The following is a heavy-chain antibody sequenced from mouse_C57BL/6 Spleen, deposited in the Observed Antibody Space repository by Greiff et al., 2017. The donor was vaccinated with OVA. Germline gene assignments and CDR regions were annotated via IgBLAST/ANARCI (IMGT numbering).Heavy chain of an antibody. CDR3: ARHRRDYYAMDY. Sequence: DVKLQESGGGLVQPGGSLKLSCAASGFTFSDYYMYWVRQTPEKRLEWVAYISNGGGSTYYPDTVKGRFTISRDNAKNTLYLQMSRLKSEDTAMYYCARHRRDYYAMDYWGQGTSVTVSS. CDR2: ISNGGGST. V-gene: IGHV5-12*01. CDR1: GFTFSDYY. J-gene: IGHJ4*01.